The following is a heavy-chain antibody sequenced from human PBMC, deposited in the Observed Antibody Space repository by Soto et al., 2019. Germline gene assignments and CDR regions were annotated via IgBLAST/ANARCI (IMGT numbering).Heavy chain of an antibody. V-gene: IGHV3-11*06. Sequence: GGSLRLSCAASGCTCSDYYMSWIRQAPGKGLEWVSYISSSSSYTNYADSVKGRFTISRDNAKNSLYLQMNSLRAEDTAVYYCARVSGGLYYYDSSGPTFDYWGQGTLVTVSS. CDR2: ISSSSSYT. D-gene: IGHD3-22*01. J-gene: IGHJ4*02. CDR3: ARVSGGLYYYDSSGPTFDY. CDR1: GCTCSDYY.